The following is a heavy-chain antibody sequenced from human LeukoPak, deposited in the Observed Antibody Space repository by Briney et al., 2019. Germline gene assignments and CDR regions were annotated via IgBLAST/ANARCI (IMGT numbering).Heavy chain of an antibody. Sequence: GASVKVSCKASGGTFSSYAISWVRQAPGQGLEWMGWINPNSGGTNYAQKFQGRVTMTRDTSISTAYMELSRLRSDDTAVYYCARIPRGSSRDYWGQGTLVTVSS. CDR1: GGTFSSYA. V-gene: IGHV1-2*02. CDR2: INPNSGGT. D-gene: IGHD6-6*01. CDR3: ARIPRGSSRDY. J-gene: IGHJ4*02.